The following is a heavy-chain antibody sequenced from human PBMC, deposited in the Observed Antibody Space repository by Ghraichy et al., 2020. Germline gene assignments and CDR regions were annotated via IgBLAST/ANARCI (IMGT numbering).Heavy chain of an antibody. CDR2: IYSGGST. J-gene: IGHJ6*02. CDR3: ARDARSSSWYTSYYYYGMDV. Sequence: GESLNISCAASGFTVSSNYMSWDRQAPGKGLEWVSVIYSGGSTYYADSVKGRFTISRDNSKNTLYLQMNSLRAEDTAVYYCARDARSSSWYTSYYYYGMDVWGQGTTVTVSS. D-gene: IGHD6-13*01. V-gene: IGHV3-66*01. CDR1: GFTVSSNY.